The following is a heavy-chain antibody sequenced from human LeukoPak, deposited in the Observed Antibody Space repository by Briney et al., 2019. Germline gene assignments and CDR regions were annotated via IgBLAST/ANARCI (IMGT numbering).Heavy chain of an antibody. J-gene: IGHJ5*02. CDR2: FDHENGET. CDR1: GSALSDLS. CDR3: ATGHSTGYHYWFDP. Sequence: ASVTVSCKVSGSALSDLSMQWVRQVPGKGLEWMGGFDHENGETMYAQKFQGRVIMTDDTYTDTAYMDLTSLRYEDTAVYYCATGHSTGYHYWFDPWGQGTLVTVSS. D-gene: IGHD6-19*01. V-gene: IGHV1-24*01.